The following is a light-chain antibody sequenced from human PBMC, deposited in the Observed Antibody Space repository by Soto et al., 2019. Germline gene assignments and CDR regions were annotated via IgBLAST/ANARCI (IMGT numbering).Light chain of an antibody. CDR2: AAS. CDR1: QGVSAY. J-gene: IGKJ2*01. Sequence: DIQMTQSPSSLSASVGERVTITCRASQGVSAYLLWYQQRQGTPPKLLIYAASNLVSGVPSRFSGSGSVTTFTLTISSLQPEDFATYYCQQSYKTPHTFGQGTKLETK. V-gene: IGKV1-39*01. CDR3: QQSYKTPHT.